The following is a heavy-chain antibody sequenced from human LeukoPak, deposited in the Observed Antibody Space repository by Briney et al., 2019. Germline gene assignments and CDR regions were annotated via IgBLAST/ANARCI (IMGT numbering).Heavy chain of an antibody. J-gene: IGHJ4*02. CDR1: GGSISSYY. D-gene: IGHD5-24*01. Sequence: SETLSLTCTVSGGSISSYYWSWIRQPPGKGLEWIGYIYYSGSTNYNPSLKGRVTISVDTSKNQFSLKLSSVTAADTAVYYCAREGRGKTRVFDYWGQGTLVTVSS. CDR3: AREGRGKTRVFDY. CDR2: IYYSGST. V-gene: IGHV4-59*12.